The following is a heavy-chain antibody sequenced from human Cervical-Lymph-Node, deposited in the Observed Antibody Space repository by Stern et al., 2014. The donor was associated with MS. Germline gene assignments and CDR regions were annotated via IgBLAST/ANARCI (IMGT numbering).Heavy chain of an antibody. Sequence: QLVESGGGLVQPGGSLRLSCAASGIIFGDYVMHWVRQAPGEGLGWVAGISWNSGDIAYTDSVKGRFTISRDNAKNSLYLHMNSLRAEDTALYYCAKDLGEVFYYGMDVWGQGTTVTVSS. V-gene: IGHV3-9*01. CDR2: ISWNSGDI. J-gene: IGHJ6*02. CDR1: GIIFGDYV. CDR3: AKDLGEVFYYGMDV. D-gene: IGHD2-21*01.